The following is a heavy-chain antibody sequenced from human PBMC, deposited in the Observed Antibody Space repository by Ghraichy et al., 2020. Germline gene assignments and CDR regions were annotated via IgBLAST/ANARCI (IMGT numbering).Heavy chain of an antibody. CDR2: ISVYNGNT. Sequence: ASVKVSCKASGYTFTSYGINWVRQAPGKGLEWMGWISVYNGNTIYAQKFQGRVTMTTDTSTSTAYMELRSLRSDDTAVYYCARVDTYYDFWSGYYAPFEYWGQGTLVTVSS. CDR3: ARVDTYYDFWSGYYAPFEY. J-gene: IGHJ4*02. D-gene: IGHD3-3*01. V-gene: IGHV1-18*01. CDR1: GYTFTSYG.